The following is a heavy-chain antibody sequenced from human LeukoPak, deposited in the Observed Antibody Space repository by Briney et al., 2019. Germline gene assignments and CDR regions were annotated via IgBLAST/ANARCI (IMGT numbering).Heavy chain of an antibody. CDR3: ARASGYSRGHHPVFDY. CDR2: IYYSGST. V-gene: IGHV4-59*08. D-gene: IGHD6-13*01. J-gene: IGHJ4*02. Sequence: PSETLSLTCTVSGGSISSYYWSWIRQPPGKGLEWIGYIYYSGSTNYNPSLKSRVTISADTSKNQFSLKLSPVTAADTAVYYCARASGYSRGHHPVFDYWGQGTLVTVSS. CDR1: GGSISSYY.